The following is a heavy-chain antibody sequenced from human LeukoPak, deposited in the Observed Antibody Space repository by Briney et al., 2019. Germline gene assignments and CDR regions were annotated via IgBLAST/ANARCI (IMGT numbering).Heavy chain of an antibody. V-gene: IGHV4-39*01. CDR2: IYYSGST. J-gene: IGHJ3*02. D-gene: IGHD1-14*01. CDR1: GGSISSSRYY. CDR3: ARHSEVYDAFDI. Sequence: SETLSLTFTVSGGSISSSRYYSGWIRQPPGNGLEWLGRIYYSGSTYYNPSLKSRVTISVDTSKTQFSLKLSSVTAADTAVYYCARHSEVYDAFDIWGQGTMVTVSS.